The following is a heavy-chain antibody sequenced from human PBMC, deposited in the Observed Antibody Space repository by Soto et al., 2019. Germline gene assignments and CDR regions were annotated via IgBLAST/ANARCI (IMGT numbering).Heavy chain of an antibody. Sequence: GGSLRLSCAASGFIFENFGMSWVRQAPGKGLEWISSISGSGFKKYYADSVKGRFTISRDNSKSTVYLELNNLSAEDTAVYHCAKNQGVELVPLATVDWFDPWGQGSVVPSPQ. CDR2: ISGSGFKK. CDR3: AKNQGVELVPLATVDWFDP. CDR1: GFIFENFG. D-gene: IGHD1-26*01. J-gene: IGHJ5*02. V-gene: IGHV3-23*01.